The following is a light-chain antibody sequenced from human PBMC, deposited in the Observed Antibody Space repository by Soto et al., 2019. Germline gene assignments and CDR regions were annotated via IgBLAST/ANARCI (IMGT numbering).Light chain of an antibody. CDR1: QSISPW. J-gene: IGKJ2*01. CDR2: RAS. Sequence: DIQMTQSPSTLSAYVGERVTITCRASQSISPWLAWYQKKPGKAPNLLIYRASNLQTGVPPRFSGSGSGTEFTLTINSLQPDDFATYYCQQYRSRPYTFGQGTKLEIE. CDR3: QQYRSRPYT. V-gene: IGKV1-5*03.